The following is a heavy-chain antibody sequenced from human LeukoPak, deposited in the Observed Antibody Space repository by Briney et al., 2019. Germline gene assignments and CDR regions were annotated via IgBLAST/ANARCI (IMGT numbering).Heavy chain of an antibody. Sequence: GGSLRLSXAASGFTFGSYAMSWVRQAPGKGLEWVSAISGSGGSTYYADSVKGRFTISRDNSKNTLYLQMNSLRAEDTAVYYCAIRRGSSWLFDYWGQGTLVTVSS. V-gene: IGHV3-23*01. D-gene: IGHD6-13*01. CDR1: GFTFGSYA. J-gene: IGHJ4*02. CDR2: ISGSGGST. CDR3: AIRRGSSWLFDY.